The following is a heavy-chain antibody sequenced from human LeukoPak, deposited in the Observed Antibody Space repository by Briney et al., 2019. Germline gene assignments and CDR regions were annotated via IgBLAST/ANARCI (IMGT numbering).Heavy chain of an antibody. Sequence: SGGSLRLSCAASGFIFSSYAMTWVRQAPGRGLEWLSTISGSGTTTYYVDSVKGRFTVSRDNSKNTLYLQMNSLRPEDTAVYYCAKVRVGTAHFDHWGQGTLVTVSS. CDR2: ISGSGTTT. D-gene: IGHD2-15*01. V-gene: IGHV3-23*01. CDR3: AKVRVGTAHFDH. J-gene: IGHJ4*02. CDR1: GFIFSSYA.